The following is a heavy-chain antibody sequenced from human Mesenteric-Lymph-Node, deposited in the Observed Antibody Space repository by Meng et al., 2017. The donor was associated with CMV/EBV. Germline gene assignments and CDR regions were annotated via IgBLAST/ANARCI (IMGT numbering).Heavy chain of an antibody. CDR2: IYDDGVGT. D-gene: IGHD1-26*01. Sequence: GGSLRLSCAASGFTFSSFAMSWVRQAPGRGLEWVSLIYDDGVGTLYADSVKGRFTISRDNSKNTLYLQMSSLRVEDTAIYYCANSVWGWGQGTPVTVSS. V-gene: IGHV3-23*01. CDR3: ANSVWG. J-gene: IGHJ4*02. CDR1: GFTFSSFA.